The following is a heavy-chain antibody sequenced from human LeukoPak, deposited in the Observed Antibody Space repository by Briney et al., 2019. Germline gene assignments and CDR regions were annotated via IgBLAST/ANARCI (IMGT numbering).Heavy chain of an antibody. J-gene: IGHJ4*02. CDR2: IDYSWSA. V-gene: IGHV4-39*07. D-gene: IGHD5-12*01. CDR3: ARATYSGYDFGY. Sequence: WVRQPPGKGLEWIGSIDYSWSAYYNPSLKSRVTISIDASKNQFSLKLNSVTAADTAMYYCARATYSGYDFGYWGRGTLVTVSS.